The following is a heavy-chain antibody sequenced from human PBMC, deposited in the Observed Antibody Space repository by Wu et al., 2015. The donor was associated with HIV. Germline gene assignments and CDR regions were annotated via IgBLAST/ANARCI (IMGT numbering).Heavy chain of an antibody. J-gene: IGHJ4*02. Sequence: QVQLVQSGAEVKKPGSSVKVSCKASGGTFSSYAISWVRQAPGQGLEWMGGIIPIFGTANYAQKFQGRVTITADESTSTAYMELSSLRSEDTAVYYCARGAYYYDSSGAYYFDYWGQGTPGHRLL. CDR2: IIPIFGTA. CDR3: ARGAYYYDSSGAYYFDY. V-gene: IGHV1-69*12. CDR1: GGTFSSYA. D-gene: IGHD3-22*01.